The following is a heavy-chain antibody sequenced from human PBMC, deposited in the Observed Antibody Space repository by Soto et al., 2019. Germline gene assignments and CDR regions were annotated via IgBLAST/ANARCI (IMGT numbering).Heavy chain of an antibody. Sequence: PSETLSLTCAVYGGSFSGYYWSWIRQPPGKGLEWIGEINHSGSTNYNPSLKSRVTISVDTSKNQFSLKLSSVTAADTAVYYCARGRRYYYGMDVWGQGTTVTVS. CDR2: INHSGST. CDR1: GGSFSGYY. V-gene: IGHV4-34*01. J-gene: IGHJ6*02. CDR3: ARGRRYYYGMDV.